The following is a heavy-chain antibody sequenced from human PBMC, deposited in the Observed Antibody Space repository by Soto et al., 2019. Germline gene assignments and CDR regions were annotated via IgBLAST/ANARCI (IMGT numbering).Heavy chain of an antibody. CDR3: ARGSPQFWQLFDN. CDR1: GFTFGDYA. Sequence: GGSLRLSCAASGFTFGDYAMHWVRQVPGRGLEWVSGISWNRATIEYADSVKGRFTISRDNDKNSLSLQMDSLRADDTGVYYCARGSPQFWQLFDNWGQGALVTVSS. CDR2: ISWNRATI. V-gene: IGHV3-9*01. J-gene: IGHJ4*02. D-gene: IGHD3-3*01.